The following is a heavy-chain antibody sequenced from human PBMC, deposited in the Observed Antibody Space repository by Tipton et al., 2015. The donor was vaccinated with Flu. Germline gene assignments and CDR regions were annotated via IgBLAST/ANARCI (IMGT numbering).Heavy chain of an antibody. J-gene: IGHJ4*02. D-gene: IGHD6-19*01. CDR2: VYYSGST. V-gene: IGHV4-39*02. Sequence: TLSLTYTVSGDSISRGSYYYNWVRQPAGEGLEWIGSVYYSGSTYYNPSLKSRVTISLDTSKNHFSLKLTSVTAADTAVYYCASHGLAVAGPSPFDYWGQGTLVTVSS. CDR3: ASHGLAVAGPSPFDY. CDR1: GDSISRGSYY.